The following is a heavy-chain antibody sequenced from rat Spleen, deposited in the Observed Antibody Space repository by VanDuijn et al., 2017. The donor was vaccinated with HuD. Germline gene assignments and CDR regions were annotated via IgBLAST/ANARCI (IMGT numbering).Heavy chain of an antibody. CDR3: TTYGGLRNWFAY. V-gene: IGHV5-31*01. CDR2: ITNTGGST. Sequence: EVQLVESGGGLMQPGRSLKLSCVASGFTFNNYWMTWIRQAPGKGLEWVASITNTGGSTYYPDSVKGRFTISRDTAENTLYLQMSSLRSEDTATYYCTTYGGLRNWFAYWGQGTLVTVSS. D-gene: IGHD4-1*01. J-gene: IGHJ3*01. CDR1: GFTFNNYW.